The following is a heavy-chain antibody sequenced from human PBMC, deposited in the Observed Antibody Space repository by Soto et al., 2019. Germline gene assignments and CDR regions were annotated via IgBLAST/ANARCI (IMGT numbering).Heavy chain of an antibody. V-gene: IGHV4-30-2*01. CDR1: GGSISSCGSS. J-gene: IGHJ5*02. CDR3: ARDDSYGSFNWFDP. D-gene: IGHD5-18*01. CDR2: IYHSGST. Sequence: SXTLSLTCAVSGGSISSCGSSWIWIRQPPGKGLEWIGYIYHSGSTYYNPSLKSRVTISVDTSKNQFSLKLSSVTAADTAVYYCARDDSYGSFNWFDPWGQGTLVTVSS.